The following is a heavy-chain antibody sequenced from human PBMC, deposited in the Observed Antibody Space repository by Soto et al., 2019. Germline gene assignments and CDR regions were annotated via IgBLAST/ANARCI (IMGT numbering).Heavy chain of an antibody. CDR1: GGTFSSHT. CDR2: IIPILGIT. D-gene: IGHD6-19*01. J-gene: IGHJ5*02. CDR3: ARDHAYSSGWDNWFDP. V-gene: IGHV1-69*08. Sequence: QVQLVQSGAEVKKPGSSVKVSCKASGGTFSSHTISWVRQAPEQGLEWMGRIIPILGITNYAQKFQGRVTITADKSTNTGYMELSSVISEDTAVYYCARDHAYSSGWDNWFDPWGQGTLVTVSS.